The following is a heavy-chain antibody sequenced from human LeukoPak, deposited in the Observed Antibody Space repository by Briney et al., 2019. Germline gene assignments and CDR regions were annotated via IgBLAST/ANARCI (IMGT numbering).Heavy chain of an antibody. J-gene: IGHJ5*02. D-gene: IGHD3-3*01. Sequence: SETLSLTCTVSGGSISSYYWSWIRQPAGKGLEWIGRIYTSGSTNYNPSLKSRVTMSVDTSKNQFSLKLSSVTAADTAVYYCARDGFLEWLPSSWFDPWGQGTLVTVSS. CDR1: GGSISSYY. CDR2: IYTSGST. V-gene: IGHV4-4*07. CDR3: ARDGFLEWLPSSWFDP.